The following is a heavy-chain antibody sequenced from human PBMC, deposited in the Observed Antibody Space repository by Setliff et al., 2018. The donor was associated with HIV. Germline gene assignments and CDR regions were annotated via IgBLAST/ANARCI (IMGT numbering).Heavy chain of an antibody. Sequence: SVKVSCKAAGYTFSSYGISWVRQAPGQGLEWMGEIIPMFATVNYSQNFQGRVTITADESTGAAYMELSSLKSEDAALYYCARGSRSGDHSYYYMDVWGTGTTVTVSS. CDR1: GYTFSSYG. CDR3: ARGSRSGDHSYYYMDV. D-gene: IGHD1-26*01. J-gene: IGHJ6*03. V-gene: IGHV1-69*13. CDR2: IIPMFATV.